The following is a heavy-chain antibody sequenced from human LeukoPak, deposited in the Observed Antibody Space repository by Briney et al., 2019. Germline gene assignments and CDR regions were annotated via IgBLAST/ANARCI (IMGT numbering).Heavy chain of an antibody. CDR1: GLTFSSYG. CDR2: ISKDGSKI. Sequence: PGGSLRLSCPASGLTFSSYGMHWVRQAPGKGLEWVALISKDGSKIYYADSVQGRFTIARDNAKNSVYLEMNSLRADDTAVYYCARSARLMKGVVEVTALDDWGQGTLVTVSS. J-gene: IGHJ4*02. D-gene: IGHD3-3*01. CDR3: ARSARLMKGVVEVTALDD. V-gene: IGHV3-30*03.